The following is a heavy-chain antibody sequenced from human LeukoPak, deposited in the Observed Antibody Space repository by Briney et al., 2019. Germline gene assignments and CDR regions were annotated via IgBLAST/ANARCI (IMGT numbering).Heavy chain of an antibody. V-gene: IGHV3-21*01. CDR1: GFTFSSYA. CDR2: ISGSGSNT. Sequence: PGGSLRLSCAASGFTFSSYAMSWVRQAPGKGLEWVSGISGSGSNTYYADSVKGRFTISRDNAKNSLYLQMNSLRAEDTAVYYCARDKGKGELSLIGYYYGMDVWGQGTTVTVSS. CDR3: ARDKGKGELSLIGYYYGMDV. D-gene: IGHD3-16*02. J-gene: IGHJ6*02.